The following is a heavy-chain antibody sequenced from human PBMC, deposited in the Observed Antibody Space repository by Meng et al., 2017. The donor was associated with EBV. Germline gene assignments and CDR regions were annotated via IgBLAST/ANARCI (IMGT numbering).Heavy chain of an antibody. CDR2: INPSSGST. V-gene: IGHV1-46*02. CDR1: GYSCYSYY. D-gene: IGHD2-21*01. J-gene: IGHJ4*02. Sequence: QVRLVRSEAWSRQPGPSVTVSFNASGYSCYSYYMHWVRQAPGQGLEWMGKINPSSGSTSYTQKFQGRVTMTRDTSTSTVYMELSSLRSENTAVYYCARDFCGGDCYLFDYWGQGTLVTVSS. CDR3: ARDFCGGDCYLFDY.